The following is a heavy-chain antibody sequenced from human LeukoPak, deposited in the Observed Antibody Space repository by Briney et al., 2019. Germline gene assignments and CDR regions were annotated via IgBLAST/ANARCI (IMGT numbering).Heavy chain of an antibody. V-gene: IGHV4-4*02. CDR2: VYHSGST. CDR3: ARVEGDSSGYINFDY. Sequence: SETLSLTCTVSGGSISGTNWWSWVRQPPGKGLEWIGEVYHSGSTNYNPSLKSRVTISVDTSKNQFSLKLSSVTAADTAVYYCARVEGDSSGYINFDYWGQGTLVTVSS. D-gene: IGHD3-22*01. CDR1: GGSISGTNW. J-gene: IGHJ4*02.